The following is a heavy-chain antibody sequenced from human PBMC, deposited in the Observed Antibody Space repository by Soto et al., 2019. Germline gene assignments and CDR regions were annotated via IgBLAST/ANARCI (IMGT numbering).Heavy chain of an antibody. V-gene: IGHV3-7*01. J-gene: IGHJ4*02. CDR2: IKQDGFDK. CDR1: GFLFSSYW. D-gene: IGHD3-3*01. Sequence: XGCLRLSREPVGFLFSSYWMSWVRQAPGKGLDWLANIKQDGFDKYYVDSVKGRFTISRDNAKNSVYLQMNSLRVEDTAFYYCARSRFLEWGDYWGQGHLVTVSS. CDR3: ARSRFLEWGDY.